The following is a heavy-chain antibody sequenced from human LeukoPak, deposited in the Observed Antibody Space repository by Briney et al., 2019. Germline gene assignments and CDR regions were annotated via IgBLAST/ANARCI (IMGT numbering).Heavy chain of an antibody. V-gene: IGHV3-23*01. J-gene: IGHJ6*03. D-gene: IGHD3-10*01. CDR1: GFTLSSYA. CDR3: AKDTYYYGSGSMDV. CDR2: ISVSGNT. Sequence: GGSLRLSCAAPGFTLSSYAMSWVRQAPGKGLEWVSAISVSGNTYHADSVKGRFTISRDSSKNTLYLQMNRLRAEDTAVYYCAKDTYYYGSGSMDVWGKGTTVTVSS.